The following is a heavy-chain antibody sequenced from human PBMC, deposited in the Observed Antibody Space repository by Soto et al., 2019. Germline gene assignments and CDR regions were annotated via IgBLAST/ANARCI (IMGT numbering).Heavy chain of an antibody. CDR3: AKDLGITIFGVVIMGFDY. D-gene: IGHD3-3*01. V-gene: IGHV3-23*01. J-gene: IGHJ4*02. Sequence: GGSLRLSCAASGFTFSSYAMSWVRQAPGKGLEWVSAISGSGGSTYYADSVKGRFTISRDNSKNTLYLQMNSLRAEDTAVYYCAKDLGITIFGVVIMGFDYWGQGTLVPSPQ. CDR2: ISGSGGST. CDR1: GFTFSSYA.